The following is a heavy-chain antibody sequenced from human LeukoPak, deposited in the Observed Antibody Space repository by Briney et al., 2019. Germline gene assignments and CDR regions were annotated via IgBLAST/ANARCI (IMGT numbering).Heavy chain of an antibody. CDR1: GYTCTSYY. V-gene: IGHV1-46*01. J-gene: IGHJ5*02. CDR2: IKPSGGST. Sequence: ASVMVSCKTSGYTCTSYYMHWVRRAPGQVLEWIGIIKPSGGSTSYAQKFQGRVTMTRDTSTSTVYMEVSSLRSEDTAVYYCARDRAGFDPWGQGTLVTVSS. CDR3: ARDRAGFDP.